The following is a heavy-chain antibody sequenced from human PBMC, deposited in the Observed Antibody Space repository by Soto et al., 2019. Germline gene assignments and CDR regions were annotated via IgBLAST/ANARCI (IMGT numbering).Heavy chain of an antibody. Sequence: ASVKVSCKASGYTFTSYDINWVRQATGQGLEWMGWMNPNSGNTGYAQKFQGRVTMTRNTSISTAYMELSSLRSEDTAVYYCARGVLVGATLTYSSGWYYFDYWGQGTLVTVSS. J-gene: IGHJ4*02. CDR1: GYTFTSYD. CDR3: ARGVLVGATLTYSSGWYYFDY. D-gene: IGHD6-19*01. V-gene: IGHV1-8*01. CDR2: MNPNSGNT.